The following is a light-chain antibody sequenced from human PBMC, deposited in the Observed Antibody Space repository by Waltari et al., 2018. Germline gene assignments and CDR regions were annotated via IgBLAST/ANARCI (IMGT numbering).Light chain of an antibody. CDR3: TSKTTSNTLV. J-gene: IGLJ3*02. V-gene: IGLV2-14*03. Sequence: QSSLTLPASVSLASAPSITIPCPCFTNDAGGFDYFSWYQPYPSEAPKLILYDVANPPSGVAKRLSGSKSGSTASLTISGLQAEDEALYYCTSKTTSNTLVFGGGTKVTVL. CDR2: DVA. CDR1: TNDAGGFDY.